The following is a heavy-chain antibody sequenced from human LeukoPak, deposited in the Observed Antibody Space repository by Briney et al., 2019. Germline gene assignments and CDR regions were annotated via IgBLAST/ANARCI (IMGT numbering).Heavy chain of an antibody. CDR1: GFTFSSYA. CDR2: ISGSGGST. CDR3: AKWTNLNYYDSSGYSPPGAY. J-gene: IGHJ4*02. V-gene: IGHV3-23*01. Sequence: GGSLRLSCAASGFTFSSYAMSWVRQAPGKGLEWVSAISGSGGSTYYADSVKGRFTISRDNSKNTLYLQMNSLRAEDTAVYYCAKWTNLNYYDSSGYSPPGAYWGQGTLVTASS. D-gene: IGHD3-22*01.